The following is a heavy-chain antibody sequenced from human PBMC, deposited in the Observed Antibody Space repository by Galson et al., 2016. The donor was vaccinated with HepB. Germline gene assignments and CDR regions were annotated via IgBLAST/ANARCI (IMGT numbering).Heavy chain of an antibody. Sequence: SVKVSCKASGNTFMSYYIHWVRQAPGQGLEWMGIINPSVGSTTYAQKFQGRVTMTRDTSTSTVYMELSSLRSDDTAVYYCASSPDQLLYDYWGQGTLVTVSS. CDR1: GNTFMSYY. J-gene: IGHJ4*02. CDR2: INPSVGST. D-gene: IGHD2-2*02. CDR3: ASSPDQLLYDY. V-gene: IGHV1-46*01.